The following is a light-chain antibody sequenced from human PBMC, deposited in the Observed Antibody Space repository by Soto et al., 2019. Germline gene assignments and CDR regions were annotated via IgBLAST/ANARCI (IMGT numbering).Light chain of an antibody. Sequence: DIQMTQSPSTLSASVGDRVTITCRASQTISNWLAWYQQKPGKAPRLLIYDASTLESGVPSRFSGSASGTEFTLTIISLQPDDFATYYCQQHTFGHGTPLEIK. CDR3: QQHT. J-gene: IGKJ2*01. CDR2: DAS. CDR1: QTISNW. V-gene: IGKV1-5*01.